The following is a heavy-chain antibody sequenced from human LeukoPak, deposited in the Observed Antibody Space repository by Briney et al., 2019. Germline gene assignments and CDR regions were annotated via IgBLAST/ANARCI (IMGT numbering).Heavy chain of an antibody. CDR3: ARDQAYCGGDCYFDF. CDR2: IYHSGST. D-gene: IGHD2-21*02. CDR1: DYSISSAYY. J-gene: IGHJ4*02. Sequence: SEALSLTCAVSDYSISSAYYWGWIRQPPGKGREWIGSIYHSGSTDYNPSLKSRVTISVDTSKNQFSLKLRSVTAADTAVYYCARDQAYCGGDCYFDFWGQGTLVTVSS. V-gene: IGHV4-38-2*02.